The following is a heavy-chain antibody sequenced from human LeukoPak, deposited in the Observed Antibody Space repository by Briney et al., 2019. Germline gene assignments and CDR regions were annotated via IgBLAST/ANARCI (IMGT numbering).Heavy chain of an antibody. J-gene: IGHJ3*02. V-gene: IGHV5-51*01. Sequence: PGESLKISCKGSGYSFTSYWIGWVRQMPGKGLEWMGIIYPGDSDTRYSPSFQAQVTISADKSISTAYLQWSSLKASDTAMYYCARQGPQGWELLEVAFDIWGQGTMVAVSS. CDR2: IYPGDSDT. CDR3: ARQGPQGWELLEVAFDI. CDR1: GYSFTSYW. D-gene: IGHD1-26*01.